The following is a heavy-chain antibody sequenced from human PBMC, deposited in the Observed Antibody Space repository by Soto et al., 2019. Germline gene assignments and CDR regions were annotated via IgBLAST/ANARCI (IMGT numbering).Heavy chain of an antibody. CDR2: INHSGST. CDR3: AREPLD. V-gene: IGHV4-34*01. CDR1: GGSFSGYY. J-gene: IGHJ4*02. Sequence: SETLSLTCAVYGGSFSGYYWSWIRQPPGKGLEWIGEINHSGSTNYNPSLKSRVTISVDTSKNQFSLKLSSVTATDPAVYYCAREPLDWGQGPLVTVSS.